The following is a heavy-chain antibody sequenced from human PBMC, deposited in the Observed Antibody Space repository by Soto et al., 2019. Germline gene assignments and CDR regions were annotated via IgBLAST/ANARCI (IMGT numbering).Heavy chain of an antibody. D-gene: IGHD2-21*02. J-gene: IGHJ6*02. CDR3: ARDHIVVVTATPNPFDV. Sequence: QVQLVQSGAEVKKPGSSVKVSCKASGGTFSSYTISWVRQAPGQGLEWMGRIIPILGIANYAQKFQGRVTITADKATSTAYMELSSLRSEDTAVYYCARDHIVVVTATPNPFDVWGQGTTVTVSS. CDR1: GGTFSSYT. CDR2: IIPILGIA. V-gene: IGHV1-69*08.